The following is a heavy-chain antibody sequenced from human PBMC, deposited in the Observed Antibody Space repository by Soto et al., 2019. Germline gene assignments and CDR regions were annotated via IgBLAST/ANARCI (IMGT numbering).Heavy chain of an antibody. V-gene: IGHV3-53*02. CDR2: IYSGGST. D-gene: IGHD1-1*01. Sequence: DVQLVETGGGLIQPGGSLRLSCAASGFSVSSDYMNWVRQDPVKGLEWISVIYSGGSTYYADSGRGRFTISRDNSENKLFLQMDSLRVEDTAVYYCARARKWNDLDIWGQGTMVTVSS. J-gene: IGHJ3*02. CDR3: ARARKWNDLDI. CDR1: GFSVSSDY.